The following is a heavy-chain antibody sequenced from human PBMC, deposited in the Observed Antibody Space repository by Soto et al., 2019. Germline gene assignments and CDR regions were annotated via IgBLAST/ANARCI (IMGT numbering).Heavy chain of an antibody. CDR3: ATESDRGRPRIVGATHHLDY. V-gene: IGHV1-24*01. CDR1: GYTLTELS. D-gene: IGHD1-26*01. Sequence: ASVKVSCKVSGYTLTELSMHWVRQAPGKGLEWMGGFDPEDGETIYAQKFQGRVTMTEDTSTDTAYMELSSLRSEDTAVYYCATESDRGRPRIVGATHHLDYWGQGTLVTVSS. CDR2: FDPEDGET. J-gene: IGHJ4*02.